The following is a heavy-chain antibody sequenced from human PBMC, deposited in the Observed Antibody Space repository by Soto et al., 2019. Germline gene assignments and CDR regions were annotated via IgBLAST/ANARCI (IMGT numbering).Heavy chain of an antibody. Sequence: GESLKISCKASGYRFTNYWIGWVRQMPGEGLEWMGIIYPGDSDTSYSPSFQGQVTISADKSISTVYLQWSSLRASDTAMYYCARHGECPDGVCDYYYYYGMAVWGQGTTVTVSS. D-gene: IGHD2-8*01. CDR3: ARHGECPDGVCDYYYYYGMAV. V-gene: IGHV5-51*01. J-gene: IGHJ6*02. CDR2: IYPGDSDT. CDR1: GYRFTNYW.